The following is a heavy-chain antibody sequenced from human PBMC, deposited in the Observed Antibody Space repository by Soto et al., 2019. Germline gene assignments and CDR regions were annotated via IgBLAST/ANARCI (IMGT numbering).Heavy chain of an antibody. CDR2: ISAYNGNT. CDR3: ARGQLVPVSPSDY. D-gene: IGHD6-6*01. J-gene: IGHJ4*02. V-gene: IGHV1-18*04. CDR1: GYTFTGYG. Sequence: ASVRVSFKASGYTFTGYGISWVRQAPGQGLEWMGWISAYNGNTNYAQKLQGRVTMTTDTSTSTAYMELRSLRSDDTAVYYCARGQLVPVSPSDYWGQGTLVNGSS.